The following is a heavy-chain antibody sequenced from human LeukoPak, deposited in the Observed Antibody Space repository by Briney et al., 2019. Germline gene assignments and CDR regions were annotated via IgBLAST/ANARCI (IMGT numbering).Heavy chain of an antibody. CDR1: GGSFSGYY. D-gene: IGHD2-2*02. CDR3: ARRSGYCSSTSCYTASYYFDY. CDR2: INHSGST. J-gene: IGHJ4*02. V-gene: IGHV4-34*01. Sequence: SETLSLTCAVYGGSFSGYYWSWIRQPPGKGLEWIGEINHSGSTNYNPSLKSRVTISVDTSKNQFSLKLSSVTAADTAVYYSARRSGYCSSTSCYTASYYFDYWGQGTLVTVSS.